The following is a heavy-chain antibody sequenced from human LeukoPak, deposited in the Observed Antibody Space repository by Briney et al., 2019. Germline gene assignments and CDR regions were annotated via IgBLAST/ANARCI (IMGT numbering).Heavy chain of an antibody. V-gene: IGHV3-30*02. CDR1: GFTFSSTW. Sequence: GGSLRLSCEASGFTFSSTWMNWVRQAPGKGLEWVAFIRYDGSNKYYADSVKGRFTISRDNSKNTLYLQMNSLRAEDTAVYYCAKDSASGWPFFDPWGQGTLVTVSS. CDR2: IRYDGSNK. D-gene: IGHD6-19*01. J-gene: IGHJ5*02. CDR3: AKDSASGWPFFDP.